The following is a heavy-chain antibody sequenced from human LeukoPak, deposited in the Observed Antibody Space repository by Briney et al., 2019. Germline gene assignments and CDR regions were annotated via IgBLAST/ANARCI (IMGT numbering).Heavy chain of an antibody. Sequence: PSETLSLTCTVSGGSISTYYWSWIRQPPGKGLEWIGYVYYTGSTNYNPSLKSRVTMSVDTSKIQFSLKLSSVTAADTAVYYCARDQWGYSSGWFENYWGQGTLVTVSS. J-gene: IGHJ4*02. CDR1: GGSISTYY. CDR2: VYYTGST. V-gene: IGHV4-59*01. D-gene: IGHD6-19*01. CDR3: ARDQWGYSSGWFENY.